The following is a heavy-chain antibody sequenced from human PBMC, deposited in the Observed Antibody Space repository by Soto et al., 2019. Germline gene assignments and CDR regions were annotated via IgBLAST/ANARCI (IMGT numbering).Heavy chain of an antibody. J-gene: IGHJ6*02. V-gene: IGHV1-69*13. Sequence: ASVKVSCKASGGTFSSYRINWVRQAPGQGLEWVGGIVPIYRTADYAQKFQGRVTITADESTSTAYMELSSLRSEETAVYYCARDHIAARSVYYYGMDVWGQGTTVTVSS. CDR2: IVPIYRTA. D-gene: IGHD6-6*01. CDR3: ARDHIAARSVYYYGMDV. CDR1: GGTFSSYR.